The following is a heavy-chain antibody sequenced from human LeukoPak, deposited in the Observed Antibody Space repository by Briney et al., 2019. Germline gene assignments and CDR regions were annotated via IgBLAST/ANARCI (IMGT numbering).Heavy chain of an antibody. CDR1: GYTFTSYD. CDR3: ARQVGFGELAKAFDI. Sequence: ASVKVSCKASGYTFTSYDINWVRQATGQGLEWMGWMNPNSGNTGYAQKFQGRVTITRNTSISTAYMELSSLRSEDTAVNYCARQVGFGELAKAFDIWGQGTMVTVSS. CDR2: MNPNSGNT. J-gene: IGHJ3*02. D-gene: IGHD3-10*01. V-gene: IGHV1-8*03.